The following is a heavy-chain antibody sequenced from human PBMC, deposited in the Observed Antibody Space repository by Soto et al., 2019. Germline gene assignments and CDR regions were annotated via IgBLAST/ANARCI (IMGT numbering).Heavy chain of an antibody. V-gene: IGHV3-30*18. CDR2: ISYDGSNK. J-gene: IGHJ4*02. Sequence: GGSLRLSCAASGFTFSSYGMHWVRQAPGKGLEWVAVISYDGSNKYYADSVKGRFTISRDNSKNTLYLQMNSLRAEDTAVYYCAKEGYSSSWYLVGYFDYWGQGTLVTVSS. CDR3: AKEGYSSSWYLVGYFDY. D-gene: IGHD6-13*01. CDR1: GFTFSSYG.